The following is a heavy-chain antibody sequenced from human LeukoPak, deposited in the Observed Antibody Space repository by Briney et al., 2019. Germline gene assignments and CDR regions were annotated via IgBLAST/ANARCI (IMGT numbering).Heavy chain of an antibody. Sequence: PGGSLRLSCAASGFTFSSYAMSWVRQAPGKGLEWVSAISGSGGSAYYADFVKGRFTISRDNSKNTLYLQMNSLRAEDTAVYYCAKGKVPYSSHSYMDVWGKGTTVTVSS. D-gene: IGHD6-19*01. CDR3: AKGKVPYSSHSYMDV. J-gene: IGHJ6*03. CDR2: ISGSGGSA. CDR1: GFTFSSYA. V-gene: IGHV3-23*01.